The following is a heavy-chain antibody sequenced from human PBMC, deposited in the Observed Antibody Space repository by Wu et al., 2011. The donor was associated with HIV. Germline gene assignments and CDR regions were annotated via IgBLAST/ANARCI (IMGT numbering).Heavy chain of an antibody. CDR3: ARDFGGDGDS. CDR2: INPSTGGT. J-gene: IGHJ4*02. V-gene: IGHV1-2*02. D-gene: IGHD2-21*01. CDR1: GYTFTGYY. Sequence: QVQLVQSGAEVKKPGASVKVSCKASGYTFTGYYMQWLRQAPGQGLEWMGWINPSTGGTNYALKFQGRVTMTRDTSLSTAYMELSRLRSDDTAMYYCARDFGGDGDSWGQGTLVTVSS.